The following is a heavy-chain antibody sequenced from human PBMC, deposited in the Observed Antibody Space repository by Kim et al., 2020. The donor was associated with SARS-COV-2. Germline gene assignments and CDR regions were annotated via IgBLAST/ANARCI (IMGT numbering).Heavy chain of an antibody. V-gene: IGHV1-24*01. CDR3: ATAENNYDILTGYYTAGGNWFDP. J-gene: IGHJ5*02. D-gene: IGHD3-9*01. Sequence: ASVKVSCKVSGYTLTELSMHWVRQAPGKGLEWMGGFDPEDGETIYAQKFQGRVTMTEDTSTDTAYMELSSLRSEDTAVYYCATAENNYDILTGYYTAGGNWFDPWGQGTLVTVSS. CDR1: GYTLTELS. CDR2: FDPEDGET.